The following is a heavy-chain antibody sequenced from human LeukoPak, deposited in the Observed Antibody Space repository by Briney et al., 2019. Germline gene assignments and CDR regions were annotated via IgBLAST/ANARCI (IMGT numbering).Heavy chain of an antibody. D-gene: IGHD1-26*01. CDR1: GFTFSSYA. Sequence: GGSLRLSCAASGFTFSSYAKSWVRQAPGKGLEWVSTISGSGGRTYYADSVKGRFTISRDNSKNTLYLQMSSLRAEDTAVYYCAKDQQVVGATSSFDYWGQGTQVTVSS. V-gene: IGHV3-23*01. CDR3: AKDQQVVGATSSFDY. J-gene: IGHJ4*02. CDR2: ISGSGGRT.